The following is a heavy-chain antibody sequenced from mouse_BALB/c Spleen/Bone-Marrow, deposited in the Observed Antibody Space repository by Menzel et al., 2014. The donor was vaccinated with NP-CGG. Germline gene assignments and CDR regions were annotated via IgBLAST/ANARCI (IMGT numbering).Heavy chain of an antibody. D-gene: IGHD1-2*01. Sequence: VQLKESGGGLVQPGGSLKLSCAASGFDFSRYWMTWVRQAPGKGLEWIGEINPDSSTINYTPSLKDKFIISRDNAKNALYLRMSKVRYEDTALYYCARPGYYGYQDVWGAGTTVTVSS. CDR2: INPDSSTI. V-gene: IGHV4-1*02. CDR3: ARPGYYGYQDV. CDR1: GFDFSRYW. J-gene: IGHJ1*01.